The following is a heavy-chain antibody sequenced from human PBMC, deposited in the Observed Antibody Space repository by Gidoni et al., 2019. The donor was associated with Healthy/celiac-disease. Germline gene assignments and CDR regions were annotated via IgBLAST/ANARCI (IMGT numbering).Heavy chain of an antibody. CDR2: ISGSGGRT. V-gene: IGHV3-23*01. Sequence: EVQLLESGGGLVQPGGSLRLSCPASGFTFSRYAMSWVRQAPGKGLEWVSAISGSGGRTYYADSVKGRFTISRDNSKNTLYLQMNSLRAEDTAVYYCAKDRRIAAAGKWGIDYWGQGTLVTSPQ. CDR3: AKDRRIAAAGKWGIDY. CDR1: GFTFSRYA. D-gene: IGHD6-13*01. J-gene: IGHJ4*02.